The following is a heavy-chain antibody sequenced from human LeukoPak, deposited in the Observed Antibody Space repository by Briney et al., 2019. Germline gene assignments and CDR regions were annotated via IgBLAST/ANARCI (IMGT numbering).Heavy chain of an antibody. V-gene: IGHV4-34*01. CDR1: GGSISSYY. J-gene: IGHJ4*02. D-gene: IGHD5/OR15-5a*01. CDR3: ARHVYRRGWFDY. CDR2: INHSGST. Sequence: KPSETLSLTCTVSGGSISSYYWSWIRQPPGKGLEWIGEINHSGSTNYNPSLKSRVTISVDTSKNQFSLKLSSVTAADTAVYYCARHVYRRGWFDYWGQGTLVTVSS.